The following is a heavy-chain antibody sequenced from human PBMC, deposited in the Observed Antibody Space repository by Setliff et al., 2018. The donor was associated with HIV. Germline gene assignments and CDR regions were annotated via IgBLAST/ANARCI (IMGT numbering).Heavy chain of an antibody. Sequence: PSETLSLTCTVSGGSISSGTYYWSWIRQPAGKGLEWIGRMHTSGNTNYNPSLKSRVTMSVDTSKNQFSLRLSSVTAADTAVYYCARDQKGYSYGYFDSWGQGTLVTVSS. CDR3: ARDQKGYSYGYFDS. CDR2: MHTSGNT. D-gene: IGHD5-18*01. V-gene: IGHV4-61*02. CDR1: GGSISSGTYY. J-gene: IGHJ4*02.